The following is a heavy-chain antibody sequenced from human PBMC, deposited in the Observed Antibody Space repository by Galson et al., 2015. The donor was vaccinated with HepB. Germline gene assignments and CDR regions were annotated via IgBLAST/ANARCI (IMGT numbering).Heavy chain of an antibody. D-gene: IGHD2-21*01. J-gene: IGHJ4*02. Sequence: CAISGDSVSSNSAAWNWIRQSPSRGLEWLGRTYYRSKWYNDYAVSVKSRITINPDTSKNQFSLQLNPVTPEDTAVYYCARGGRDCGGDCSPFEYWGQGTLVTVSS. CDR2: TYYRSKWYN. CDR1: GDSVSSNSAA. V-gene: IGHV6-1*01. CDR3: ARGGRDCGGDCSPFEY.